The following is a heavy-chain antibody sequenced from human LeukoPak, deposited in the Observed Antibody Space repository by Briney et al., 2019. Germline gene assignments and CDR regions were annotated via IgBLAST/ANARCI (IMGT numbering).Heavy chain of an antibody. J-gene: IGHJ4*02. CDR2: IYTNGRT. V-gene: IGHV4-4*07. Sequence: SETLSLTCTVSGDSISSYFWTWIRQPAGEWLEWIGRIYTNGRTNYNPSLKSRVTMSVDTSKNQFSLKLTSVTAADTAVYYCAREKSFGGIDYWGQGTLVTVSS. D-gene: IGHD3-16*01. CDR3: AREKSFGGIDY. CDR1: GDSISSYF.